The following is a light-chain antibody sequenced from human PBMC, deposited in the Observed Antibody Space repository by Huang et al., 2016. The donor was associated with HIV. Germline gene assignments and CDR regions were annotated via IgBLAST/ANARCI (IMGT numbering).Light chain of an antibody. V-gene: IGKV3-15*01. CDR2: AAS. J-gene: IGKJ2*01. CDR3: QQYNKWPPEYT. Sequence: VMMSQSPATLAASPGERVTLSCGASQSVNTNLAWYQQKPGQPPRLLIYAASPRATGVPARCAGSGSGTEFTLTIDSLQSDDFAVYYCQQYNKWPPEYTFGQGTRLEIK. CDR1: QSVNTN.